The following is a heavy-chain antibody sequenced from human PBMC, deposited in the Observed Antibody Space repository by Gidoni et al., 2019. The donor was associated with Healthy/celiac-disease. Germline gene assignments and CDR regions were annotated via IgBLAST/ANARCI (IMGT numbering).Heavy chain of an antibody. J-gene: IGHJ4*02. V-gene: IGHV1-3*04. CDR2: INTGNGNT. Sequence: LEWMGWINTGNGNTKYSQKFQGRVTITRDTSATTAYMELRSLRSEDTTVYYCAGGSPGIAAAGTQPEGGAPLGYWGQGTLVTVSS. CDR3: AGGSPGIAAAGTQPEGGAPLGY. D-gene: IGHD6-13*01.